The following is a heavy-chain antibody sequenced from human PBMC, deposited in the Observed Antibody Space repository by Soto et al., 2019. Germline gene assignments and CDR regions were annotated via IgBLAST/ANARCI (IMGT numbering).Heavy chain of an antibody. CDR3: AKDRSPGAITWNVY. CDR2: ISGSGVAK. J-gene: IGHJ4*02. D-gene: IGHD1-26*01. V-gene: IGHV3-23*01. Sequence: DVQLLESGGALVQPGGSLRLSCVAAGFTFSSSAMNWVRQAPGKGLEWVSTISGSGVAKYYADSVKGRCTSSRDNSNNSVSLQMNSLRAEDAAVYYCAKDRSPGAITWNVYWGQGTLVTVSS. CDR1: GFTFSSSA.